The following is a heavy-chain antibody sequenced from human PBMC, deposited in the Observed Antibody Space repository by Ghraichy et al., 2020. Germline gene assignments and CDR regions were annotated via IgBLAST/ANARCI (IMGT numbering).Heavy chain of an antibody. CDR2: INSSGGYT. D-gene: IGHD4-11*01. CDR3: ARGGHSDYPGY. CDR1: GFTFRSYS. V-gene: IGHV3-21*01. Sequence: GGSLRLSCAVSGFTFRSYSMVWVRQAPGKGLEWVSTINSSGGYTYYADSLKGRFTISRDNARNSLFLEINSLRGDDTAVYYCARGGHSDYPGYWGQGTLVTVSS. J-gene: IGHJ4*02.